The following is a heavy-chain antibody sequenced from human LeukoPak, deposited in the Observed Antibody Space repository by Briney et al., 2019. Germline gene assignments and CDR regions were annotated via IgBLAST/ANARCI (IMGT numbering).Heavy chain of an antibody. J-gene: IGHJ6*02. V-gene: IGHV4-59*11. CDR1: GVSISGHY. Sequence: AETLSLTCTVSGVSISGHYWTWVRQPPGKGLEWVGQIHYSRRPDYNPSLKSRVTISVDTSKNQLSLKVTSVTGADTAVYYCARFGVDYDMDVWGQGTTVTVSS. D-gene: IGHD3-16*01. CDR3: ARFGVDYDMDV. CDR2: IHYSRRP.